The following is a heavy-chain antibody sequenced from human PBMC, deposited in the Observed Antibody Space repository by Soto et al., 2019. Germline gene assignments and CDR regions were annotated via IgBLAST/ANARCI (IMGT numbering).Heavy chain of an antibody. Sequence: GGSLRLSCAASGFTFSSYAMSWVRQAPGKGLEWVSAISGSGGSTYYADSVKGRFTISRDNSKNTLYLQMNSLRAEDTAVYYCASTRGPNDDYDILTGYFLRDPYYYYGMDVWGQGTTVTVSS. CDR3: ASTRGPNDDYDILTGYFLRDPYYYYGMDV. CDR1: GFTFSSYA. V-gene: IGHV3-23*01. D-gene: IGHD3-9*01. J-gene: IGHJ6*02. CDR2: ISGSGGST.